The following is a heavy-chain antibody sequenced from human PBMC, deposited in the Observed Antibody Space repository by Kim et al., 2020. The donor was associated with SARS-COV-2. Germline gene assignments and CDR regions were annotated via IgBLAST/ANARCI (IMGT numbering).Heavy chain of an antibody. CDR3: ASIRGYSNRINFYYYMDV. V-gene: IGHV4-59*01. J-gene: IGHJ6*03. Sequence: SETLSLTCTVSGGSISSYYWSWIRQSPGKGLEWIGFIYDSGSPTYNPSLESRSTISVDSSKKQFSLNLISVTAADTAVYYCASIRGYSNRINFYYYMDVWGKGATVTVYS. CDR1: GGSISSYY. CDR2: IYDSGSP. D-gene: IGHD6-13*01.